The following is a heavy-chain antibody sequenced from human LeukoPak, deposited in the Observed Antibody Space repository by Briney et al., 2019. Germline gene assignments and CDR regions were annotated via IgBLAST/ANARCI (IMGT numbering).Heavy chain of an antibody. CDR1: GYSFSDYY. CDR3: ARGWLRSGSSRGVDY. D-gene: IGHD6-6*01. V-gene: IGHV1-2*02. J-gene: IGHJ4*02. CDR2: INPNSGGT. Sequence: ASVKVSCKASGYSFSDYYIHWVRQAPGQGLEWMGWINPNSGGTNYNQKFQDRVTMTRDTSISTAYMELTRLRSGDTAVYYCARGWLRSGSSRGVDYWGQGTLVTVSS.